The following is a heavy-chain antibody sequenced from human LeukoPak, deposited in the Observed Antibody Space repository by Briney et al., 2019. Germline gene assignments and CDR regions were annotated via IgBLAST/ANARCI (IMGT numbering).Heavy chain of an antibody. CDR2: IKSKTDGATT. J-gene: IGHJ4*02. CDR3: STGTDFDF. D-gene: IGHD1-14*01. Sequence: KTGGPLRLSCAASGFTFNNAWMSWVRQAPGKGLEWVGRIKSKTDGATTDYAAPVKGRFTISRDDSKNILYLQMTSLKTEDTAVYYCSTGTDFDFWGQGTLVTISS. V-gene: IGHV3-15*01. CDR1: GFTFNNAW.